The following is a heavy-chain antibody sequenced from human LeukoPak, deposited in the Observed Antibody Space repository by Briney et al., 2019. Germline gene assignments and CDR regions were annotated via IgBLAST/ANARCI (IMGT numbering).Heavy chain of an antibody. CDR2: IYTSGST. Sequence: SETLSLTCTVSGGSISSYYWSWIRQPAGKGLEWIGRIYTSGSTNYNPSLKSRVTMSVDTSKNQFSLKLSSVTAADTAVYYCAREEYYGSQDAFDIWGHGTVVTVSS. CDR1: GGSISSYY. D-gene: IGHD3-10*01. CDR3: AREEYYGSQDAFDI. J-gene: IGHJ3*02. V-gene: IGHV4-4*07.